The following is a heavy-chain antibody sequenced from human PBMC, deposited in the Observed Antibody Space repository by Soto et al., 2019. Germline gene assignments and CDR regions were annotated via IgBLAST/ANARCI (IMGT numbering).Heavy chain of an antibody. Sequence: PSETLSLTCTVIGCSRSRGACYWTWVRQHPGKGLEWIGYIYYSGSTYYNTSLKSRVTISVDTSKNQFSLKLSSVTDADTAVYYCASGTAEPRGALDIWGQGIMVTVS. CDR1: GCSRSRGACY. D-gene: IGHD6-13*01. CDR3: ASGTAEPRGALDI. V-gene: IGHV4-31*03. CDR2: IYYSGST. J-gene: IGHJ3*02.